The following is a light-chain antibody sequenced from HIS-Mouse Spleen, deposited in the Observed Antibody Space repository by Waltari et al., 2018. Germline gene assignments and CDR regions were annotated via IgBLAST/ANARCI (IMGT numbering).Light chain of an antibody. CDR1: QSISSW. Sequence: DIQMTQSPSTLSASVGARVTIPCRASQSISSWLAWYQQKPGKAPKLLIYKASSLESGVPSRFSGSGSGTEFTLTISSLQPDDFATYYCQQYNSYLTFGPGTKVDIK. CDR3: QQYNSYLT. J-gene: IGKJ3*01. V-gene: IGKV1-5*03. CDR2: KAS.